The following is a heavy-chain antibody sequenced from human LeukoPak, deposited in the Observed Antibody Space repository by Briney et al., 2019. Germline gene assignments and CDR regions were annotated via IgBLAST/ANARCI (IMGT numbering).Heavy chain of an antibody. V-gene: IGHV1-46*01. CDR1: GYTFTSYY. Sequence: ASVKVSCKASGYTFTSYYIHWVRQAPGQGLEWMGTINPSGGSTTYAQKFQGRVTITRDTSASTAYMELSSLRSEDTAVYYCARGEIRGTMIVVVITPNFDYWGQGTLVTVSS. D-gene: IGHD3-22*01. CDR3: ARGEIRGTMIVVVITPNFDY. J-gene: IGHJ4*02. CDR2: INPSGGST.